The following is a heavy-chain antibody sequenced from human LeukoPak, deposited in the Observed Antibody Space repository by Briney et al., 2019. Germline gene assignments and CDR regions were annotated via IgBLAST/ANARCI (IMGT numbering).Heavy chain of an antibody. CDR3: AKDPKAADPYFDY. CDR1: GFTVSSNY. Sequence: GGSLRLSCAASGFTVSSNYMSWVRQAPGKGLEWVSVIYSGGSTYYADSVKGRFTISRDNSKNTLYLQMNSLRAEDTAVYYCAKDPKAADPYFDYWGQGTLVTVSS. J-gene: IGHJ4*02. D-gene: IGHD6-13*01. V-gene: IGHV3-53*01. CDR2: IYSGGST.